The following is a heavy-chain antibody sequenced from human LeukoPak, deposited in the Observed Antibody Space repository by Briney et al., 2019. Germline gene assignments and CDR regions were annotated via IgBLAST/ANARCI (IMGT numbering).Heavy chain of an antibody. Sequence: SETLSLTCAVYGGSFSGYYWSWIRQPPGKGLEWIGEINHSGSTNYNPSLESRVTISVDTSKNQFSLKLSSVTAADTAAYYCARVHYDSSGYYYDYWGQGTLVTVSS. CDR3: ARVHYDSSGYYYDY. CDR2: INHSGST. CDR1: GGSFSGYY. J-gene: IGHJ4*02. V-gene: IGHV4-34*01. D-gene: IGHD3-22*01.